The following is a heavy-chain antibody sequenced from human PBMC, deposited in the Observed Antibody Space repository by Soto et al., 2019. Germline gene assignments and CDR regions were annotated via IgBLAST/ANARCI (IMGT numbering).Heavy chain of an antibody. CDR1: GDSVSSNSAA. J-gene: IGHJ6*03. D-gene: IGHD2-15*01. V-gene: IGHV6-1*01. CDR2: TYYRSKWYN. Sequence: SPTLSLTCAISGDSVSSNSAAWNWIRQSPSRGLEWLGRTYYRSKWYNDYAVSVKSRITINPDTSKNQFSLQLNSVTPEDTAVYYCARDRCSGGSCYYYYYYMDVWGKGTTVTVSS. CDR3: ARDRCSGGSCYYYYYYMDV.